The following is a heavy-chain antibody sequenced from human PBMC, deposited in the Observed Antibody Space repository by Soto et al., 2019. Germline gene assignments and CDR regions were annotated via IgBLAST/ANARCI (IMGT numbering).Heavy chain of an antibody. CDR3: ARENSVQAWLHHFDH. D-gene: IGHD5-18*01. V-gene: IGHV3-48*03. J-gene: IGHJ4*02. CDR1: GFSFSSFA. CDR2: ISDDGASI. Sequence: EVQLVESGGALVQPGGSLRLSCEASGFSFSSFAMNWVHQAPGRGLEWVSYISDDGASIYYADSLKGRFTISRDNAKNSLSLQMNNLRAEDTAVYYCARENSVQAWLHHFDHWGLGTLVTVSS.